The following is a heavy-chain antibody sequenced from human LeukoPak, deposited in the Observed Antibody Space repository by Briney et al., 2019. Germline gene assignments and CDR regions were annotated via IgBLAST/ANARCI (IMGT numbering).Heavy chain of an antibody. Sequence: SETLSLTCTVSGGSITTSSYYWGWIRQPPGKGLEWIGIIYYSGSTYYNPSLKGRVTISVDTSKNQFSLKLSSVTAADTAVYYCARGRRKAARPDGMDVWGQGTTVTVSS. J-gene: IGHJ6*02. CDR1: GGSITTSSYY. D-gene: IGHD6-6*01. V-gene: IGHV4-39*01. CDR3: ARGRRKAARPDGMDV. CDR2: IYYSGST.